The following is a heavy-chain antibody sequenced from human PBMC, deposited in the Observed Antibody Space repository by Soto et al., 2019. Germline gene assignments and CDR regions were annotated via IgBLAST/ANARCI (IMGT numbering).Heavy chain of an antibody. D-gene: IGHD3-22*01. J-gene: IGHJ6*02. CDR3: ARGYYYDSSGYNYYYYYGMDV. V-gene: IGHV1-3*01. CDR2: INAGNGNT. CDR1: GYTFTSYA. Sequence: ASVKVSCKASGYTFTSYAMHWVRQAPGQRLEWMGWINAGNGNTKYSQKFQGRATITRDASASTAYMELSSLRSEDTAVYYCARGYYYDSSGYNYYYYYGMDVWGQGTTVTVSS.